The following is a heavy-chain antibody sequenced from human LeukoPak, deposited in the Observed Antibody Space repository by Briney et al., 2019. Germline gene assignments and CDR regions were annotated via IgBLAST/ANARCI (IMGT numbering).Heavy chain of an antibody. Sequence: SETLSLTCAVSGGSLSGNYWSWIRQPPGKGLEWIGYIYYSGSTNYNPSLKSRVTISVDTSKNQFSLKLSSVTAADTAVYYCARGDSSGYYRNNWFDPWGQGTLVTVSS. J-gene: IGHJ5*02. D-gene: IGHD3-22*01. CDR2: IYYSGST. V-gene: IGHV4-59*12. CDR1: GGSLSGNY. CDR3: ARGDSSGYYRNNWFDP.